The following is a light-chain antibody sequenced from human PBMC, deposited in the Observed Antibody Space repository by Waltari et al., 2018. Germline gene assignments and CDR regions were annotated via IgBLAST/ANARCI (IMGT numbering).Light chain of an antibody. V-gene: IGLV4-69*01. CDR3: QTGGHGTWV. CDR2: STREGSD. Sequence: GKGPRKLMNSTREGSDKRGVGIADRCSGSSSGAERYRTIASLQSEDEADYYCQTGGHGTWVFGGGTRLTVL. J-gene: IGLJ3*02.